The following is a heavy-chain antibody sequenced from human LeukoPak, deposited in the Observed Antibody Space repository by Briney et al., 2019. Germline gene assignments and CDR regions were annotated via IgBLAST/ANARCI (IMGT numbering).Heavy chain of an antibody. J-gene: IGHJ4*02. CDR2: ISVYNGNT. V-gene: IGHV1-18*01. CDR1: GYTFTSYG. Sequence: GASVKVSCKASGYTFTSYGISWVRQAPGQGLEWMGWISVYNGNTNYAQKLQGRVTMTTETSTSTAYMELRSLRSDDTAVYYCARDPDMSSGWYYFDYWGQGTLVTVSS. CDR3: ARDPDMSSGWYYFDY. D-gene: IGHD6-19*01.